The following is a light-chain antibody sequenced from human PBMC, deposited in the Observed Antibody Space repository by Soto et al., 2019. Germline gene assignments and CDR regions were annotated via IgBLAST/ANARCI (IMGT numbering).Light chain of an antibody. V-gene: IGKV3-15*01. CDR1: QSVRSN. CDR2: YVS. Sequence: ETVLTQSTATLSVSPGERATLSFRASQSVRSNLAWYQQKPGQAPRLLIYYVSIRATDTPARFSGSGSGTEFTLTISSLQSEDFALYYCQQYNNWPPITFGQGTRLEIK. CDR3: QQYNNWPPIT. J-gene: IGKJ5*01.